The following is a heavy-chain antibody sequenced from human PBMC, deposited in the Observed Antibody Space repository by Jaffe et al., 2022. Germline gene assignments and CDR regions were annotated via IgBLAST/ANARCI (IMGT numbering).Heavy chain of an antibody. Sequence: EVQLVESGGGLVQPGGSLRLSCAASGFTVSSNYMSWVRQAPGKGLECVSVFYNGFSTYYADSVKGRFTISRDNSKNTLYLQMDSLRSEDTAVYYCARAVSGDYYFDSWGQGTLVTVSS. V-gene: IGHV3-66*02. CDR3: ARAVSGDYYFDS. D-gene: IGHD1-26*01. J-gene: IGHJ4*02. CDR1: GFTVSSNY. CDR2: FYNGFST.